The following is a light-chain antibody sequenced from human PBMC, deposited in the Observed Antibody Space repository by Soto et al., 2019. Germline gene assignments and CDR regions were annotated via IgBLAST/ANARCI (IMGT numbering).Light chain of an antibody. Sequence: SYELTQPPSVSVSPRQTASITCSGDKLGDKYVCWYQQKPGQSPVLVIYQDRKRPSGIPERFSGSNSGNTATLTISGTQAMDEADYYCQAWDSSTVVFGGGTKVTVL. CDR3: QAWDSSTVV. CDR1: KLGDKY. J-gene: IGLJ2*01. V-gene: IGLV3-1*01. CDR2: QDR.